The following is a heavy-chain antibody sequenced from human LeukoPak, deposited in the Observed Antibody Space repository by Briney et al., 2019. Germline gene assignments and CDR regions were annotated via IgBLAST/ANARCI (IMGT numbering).Heavy chain of an antibody. CDR2: IHYSGST. J-gene: IGHJ6*03. Sequence: SETLSLTCTVSGGSVSSYYWSWIRQPPGKGLEWIGYIHYSGSTHYNPSLKSRVTISVDTSKNQVSLKLRSVTAADTAVYYCARTTEGYAGGPGYSYYYYMDVWGKGTTVTISS. CDR3: ARTTEGYAGGPGYSYYYYMDV. CDR1: GGSVSSYY. D-gene: IGHD5-12*01. V-gene: IGHV4-59*02.